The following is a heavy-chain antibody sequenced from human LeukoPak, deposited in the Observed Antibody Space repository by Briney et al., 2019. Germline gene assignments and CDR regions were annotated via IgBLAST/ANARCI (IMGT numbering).Heavy chain of an antibody. D-gene: IGHD6-6*01. J-gene: IGHJ4*02. Sequence: PGGSLRLSCAASGFTVSSNYMDWVRQAPGKGLEWVSVIYISGDTYYADSVKGRFTISRDNSKNTLYLQMNNLRADDTAVYYCARAPERGGHSSSPDYWGQGTLVTVSS. CDR2: IYISGDT. V-gene: IGHV3-53*01. CDR1: GFTVSSNY. CDR3: ARAPERGGHSSSPDY.